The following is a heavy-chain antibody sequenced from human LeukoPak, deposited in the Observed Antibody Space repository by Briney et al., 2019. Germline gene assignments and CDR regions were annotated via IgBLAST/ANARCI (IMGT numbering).Heavy chain of an antibody. J-gene: IGHJ5*02. V-gene: IGHV3-21*01. Sequence: GFLRLSCAASGFTFSSYSMNWVRQAPGKGLEWVSSISSSSYIYYADSVKGRFTISRNNAKNSLCLQMNSLRVEDTAVYYCARGPIGYNWFDPWGQGTLVTVSS. CDR3: ARGPIGYNWFDP. CDR1: GFTFSSYS. CDR2: ISSSSYI. D-gene: IGHD1-26*01.